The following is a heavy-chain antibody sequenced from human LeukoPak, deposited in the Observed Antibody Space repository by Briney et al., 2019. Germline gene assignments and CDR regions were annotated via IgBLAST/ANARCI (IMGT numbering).Heavy chain of an antibody. CDR1: GGSISSSNYY. V-gene: IGHV4-39*01. CDR2: VYYSGST. J-gene: IGHJ4*02. D-gene: IGHD3-3*01. Sequence: SETLSLTCTVSGGSISSSNYYWGWIRQPPGKGLEWIGSVYYSGSTYYNPSLKSRVTISVDTSKSQFSLKLTSVTAADTAVYYCARYQSRLRFLEWLSNFDYWGQGSLVTVSS. CDR3: ARYQSRLRFLEWLSNFDY.